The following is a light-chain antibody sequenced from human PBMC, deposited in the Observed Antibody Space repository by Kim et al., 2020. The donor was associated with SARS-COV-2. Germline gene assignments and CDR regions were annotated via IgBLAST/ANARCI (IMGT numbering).Light chain of an antibody. CDR3: QQSYSTPPLT. CDR1: QSISSY. CDR2: AAS. J-gene: IGKJ4*01. V-gene: IGKV1-39*01. Sequence: DIQMTQSPSSLSASVGDRVTITCRASQSISSYLNWYQQKPGKAPKLLIYAASSLQSGVPSRFSGSGSGTDFTLTISSLQPEDFATYYCQQSYSTPPLTLGGGTNLEI.